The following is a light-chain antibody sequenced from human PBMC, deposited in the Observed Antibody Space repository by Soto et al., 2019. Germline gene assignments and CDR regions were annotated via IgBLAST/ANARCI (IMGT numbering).Light chain of an antibody. CDR1: QSVSSN. V-gene: IGKV3-15*01. J-gene: IGKJ3*01. CDR2: GAS. CDR3: HQYYIWPWA. Sequence: EIVMTQSPATLSVSPGERATLSCRASQSVSSNLAWFQQKPGQAPRLLIYGASTRATGIPDRFSGSGSGTEFTLTISSLQSEDFAVYYCHQYYIWPWAFGPGTKVDIK.